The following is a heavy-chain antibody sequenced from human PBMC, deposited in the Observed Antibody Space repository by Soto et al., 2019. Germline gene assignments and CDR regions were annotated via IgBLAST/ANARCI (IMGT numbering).Heavy chain of an antibody. Sequence: SETLSLTCTVSGGSVSSGSYYWSWIRQPPGKGLEWIGYIYYSGSTNYNPSLKSRVTISVDTSKNQFSLKLSSVTAADTAVYYCARGTFFDQYYYGSGSYKGWFDPWGQGTLVTVSS. CDR3: ARGTFFDQYYYGSGSYKGWFDP. CDR2: IYYSGST. CDR1: GGSVSSGSYY. D-gene: IGHD3-10*01. V-gene: IGHV4-61*01. J-gene: IGHJ5*02.